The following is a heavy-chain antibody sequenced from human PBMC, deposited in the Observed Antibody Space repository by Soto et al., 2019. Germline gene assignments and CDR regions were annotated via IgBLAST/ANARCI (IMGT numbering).Heavy chain of an antibody. D-gene: IGHD3-10*01. J-gene: IGHJ5*02. Sequence: ASVKVSCKASGGTFSSYAISWVRQAPGQGLEWMGGIIPIFGTANYAQKFQGRVTITADESTSTAYMELSSLRSEDTAVYYCARDVSKFPYYYGSGSYYSAWFDPWGQGTLVTVSS. V-gene: IGHV1-69*13. CDR3: ARDVSKFPYYYGSGSYYSAWFDP. CDR2: IIPIFGTA. CDR1: GGTFSSYA.